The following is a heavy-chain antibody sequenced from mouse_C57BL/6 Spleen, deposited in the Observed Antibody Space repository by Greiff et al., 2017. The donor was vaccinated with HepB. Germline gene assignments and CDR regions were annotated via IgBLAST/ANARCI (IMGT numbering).Heavy chain of an antibody. CDR1: GYTFTDYE. CDR2: IDPETGGT. CDR3: TREDDYPMMDY. Sequence: VQLQQSGAELVRPGASVTLSCKASGYTFTDYEMHWVKQTPVHGLEWIGAIDPETGGTAYNQKFKGKATLTADKSSSTAYMELRSLTSEDSAVYYCTREDDYPMMDYWGQGTSVTVSS. V-gene: IGHV1-15*01. J-gene: IGHJ4*01. D-gene: IGHD2-4*01.